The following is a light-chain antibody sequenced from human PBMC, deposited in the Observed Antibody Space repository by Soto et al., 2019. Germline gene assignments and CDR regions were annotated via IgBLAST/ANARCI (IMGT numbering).Light chain of an antibody. V-gene: IGKV1-39*01. Sequence: QMTQSPSSLFASVGDRVTITCRASQSISSHLNWYQQKVGQTPRLLIYAAYTLQSEVPPRFSGSGSGTEFTVTISGLQREDFATYYCQQSQSTPLTFGGGTK. CDR2: AAY. CDR3: QQSQSTPLT. CDR1: QSISSH. J-gene: IGKJ4*02.